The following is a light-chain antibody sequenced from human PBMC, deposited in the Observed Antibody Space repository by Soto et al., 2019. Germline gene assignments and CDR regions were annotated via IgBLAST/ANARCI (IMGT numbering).Light chain of an antibody. V-gene: IGLV2-14*01. Sequence: QAVVTQPASVSGSPGQSITISCTGTSSDVGGYNYVSWYQQHPGKAPKLMIYEVSNRPSGVSNRFSGSKSGNTASLTISGLQADDEAAYYCSSYTSSNVVFGGGTKLTVL. CDR2: EVS. J-gene: IGLJ2*01. CDR3: SSYTSSNVV. CDR1: SSDVGGYNY.